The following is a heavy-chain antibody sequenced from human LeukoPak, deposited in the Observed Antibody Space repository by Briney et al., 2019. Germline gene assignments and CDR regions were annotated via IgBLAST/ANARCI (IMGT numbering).Heavy chain of an antibody. Sequence: GRSLRLSCAASGFTFSTYTIHWVRQAPGKGLEWVAVISYDGSNKYNADSVKGRFTISRDNAKSSMYLQMDSLRADDTAVYYCARDHHRRLYDSQARDTFDIWGQGTMVTVSS. CDR2: ISYDGSNK. D-gene: IGHD3-22*01. V-gene: IGHV3-30*04. J-gene: IGHJ3*02. CDR3: ARDHHRRLYDSQARDTFDI. CDR1: GFTFSTYT.